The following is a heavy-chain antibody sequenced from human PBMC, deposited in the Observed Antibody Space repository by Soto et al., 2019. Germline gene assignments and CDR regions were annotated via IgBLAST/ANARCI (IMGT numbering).Heavy chain of an antibody. CDR1: GGSISSSSYY. V-gene: IGHV4-39*01. CDR2: IYYSGST. CDR3: ARVGALWFGEGGDY. J-gene: IGHJ4*02. D-gene: IGHD3-10*01. Sequence: QLQLQESGPGLVKPSETLSLTCTVSGGSISSSSYYWGWIRQPPGKGLEWIGSIYYSGSTYYNPSLKRRTTISVNTSKNQFSLKLGSVTAADTAVYYCARVGALWFGEGGDYWGQGTLVTVSS.